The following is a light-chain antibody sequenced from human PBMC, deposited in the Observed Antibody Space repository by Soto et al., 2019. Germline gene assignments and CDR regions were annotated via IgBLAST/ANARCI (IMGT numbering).Light chain of an antibody. Sequence: DIVLHQSPGTLSLSPRERATLSCRASQSLSSSYLAWYQQKPGQAPRLLIYDSFNRATGIPDRFSGSGSGTDFTLTVSRLEPEDSAVYYCQQYGSLITVGQGTRLEIK. CDR2: DSF. V-gene: IGKV3-20*01. J-gene: IGKJ5*01. CDR1: QSLSSSY. CDR3: QQYGSLIT.